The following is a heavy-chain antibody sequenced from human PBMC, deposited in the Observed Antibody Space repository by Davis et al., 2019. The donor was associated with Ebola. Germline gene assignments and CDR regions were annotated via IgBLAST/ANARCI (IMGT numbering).Heavy chain of an antibody. Sequence: PGGSLRLSCTASGFPFSTYAMSWVRQAPGKGLEWVSYISSSGSTIYYADSVKGRFTISRDNAKNSLYLQMNSLRAEDTAVYYCTSAYGDWDYWGQGTLVTVSS. J-gene: IGHJ4*02. V-gene: IGHV3-11*01. CDR3: TSAYGDWDY. CDR2: ISSSGSTI. D-gene: IGHD4-17*01. CDR1: GFPFSTYA.